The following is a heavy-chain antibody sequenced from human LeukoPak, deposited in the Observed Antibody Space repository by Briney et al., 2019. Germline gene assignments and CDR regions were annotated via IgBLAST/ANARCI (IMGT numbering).Heavy chain of an antibody. CDR2: IKQDGSEK. J-gene: IGHJ3*02. Sequence: PGGSLRLSCAASGFTFSSYWMSWVRQAPGKGLEWVANIKQDGSEKYYVDSVKGRFTISRDNAKNSLYLQMNSLRAEDTAVYYCARVERYFDWSMGAFDIWGQGTMVTVSS. V-gene: IGHV3-7*03. CDR1: GFTFSSYW. CDR3: ARVERYFDWSMGAFDI. D-gene: IGHD3-9*01.